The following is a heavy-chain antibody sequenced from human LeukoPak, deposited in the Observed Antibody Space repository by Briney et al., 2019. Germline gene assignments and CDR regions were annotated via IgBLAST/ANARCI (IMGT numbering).Heavy chain of an antibody. CDR1: GGSFSGYY. Sequence: SETLSLTCAVYGGSFSGYYWSWLRQPPGRGLEWIGEINHSGSTNYNPSLKSRVTISVDTSKNQFSLKLSSVTAADTAVYYCARARDSSSWSGFDYWGQGTLVTVSS. D-gene: IGHD6-13*01. V-gene: IGHV4-34*01. CDR2: INHSGST. J-gene: IGHJ4*02. CDR3: ARARDSSSWSGFDY.